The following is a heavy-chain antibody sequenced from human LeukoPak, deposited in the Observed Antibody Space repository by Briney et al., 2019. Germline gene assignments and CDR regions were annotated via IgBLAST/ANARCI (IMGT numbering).Heavy chain of an antibody. CDR2: IIPILGIA. V-gene: IGHV1-69*04. J-gene: IGHJ4*02. D-gene: IGHD4-17*01. Sequence: ASVKVSCKASGYTFTSYGISWVRQAPGQGLEWIGRIIPILGIANYAQKFQGRVTITADKSTSTAYMELSSLRSEDTAVYYCAREPYDYGDAEFDYWGQGTLVTVSS. CDR3: AREPYDYGDAEFDY. CDR1: GYTFTSYG.